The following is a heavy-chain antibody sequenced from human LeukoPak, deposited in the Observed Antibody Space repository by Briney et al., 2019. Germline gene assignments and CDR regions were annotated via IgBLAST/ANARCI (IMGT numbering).Heavy chain of an antibody. V-gene: IGHV1-69*06. CDR2: IIPVFGTT. J-gene: IGHJ4*02. Sequence: SVKVSCKASGGTFSSYAVSWVRLTPGQGLEWLGGIIPVFGTTTYAQKFQAEVTMTADKSTNTAYLEISSLTSDDTAVYYCARCSPGDSSNFYAVLQYWGQGTQVTVST. CDR3: ARCSPGDSSNFYAVLQY. D-gene: IGHD3-22*01. CDR1: GGTFSSYA.